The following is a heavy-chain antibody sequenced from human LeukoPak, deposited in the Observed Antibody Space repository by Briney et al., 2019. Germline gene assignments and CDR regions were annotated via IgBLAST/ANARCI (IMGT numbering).Heavy chain of an antibody. CDR3: ARDPTYYYDSSGYYYFDY. CDR2: ISSSSSYI. J-gene: IGHJ4*02. D-gene: IGHD3-22*01. CDR1: GFTFSSYS. Sequence: PGGSLRLSCAASGFTFSSYSMNWVRQAPGKGLEWVPSISSSSSYIYYADSVKGRFTTSRDNAKNSLYLQMNSLRAEDTAVYYCARDPTYYYDSSGYYYFDYWGQGTLVTVSS. V-gene: IGHV3-21*01.